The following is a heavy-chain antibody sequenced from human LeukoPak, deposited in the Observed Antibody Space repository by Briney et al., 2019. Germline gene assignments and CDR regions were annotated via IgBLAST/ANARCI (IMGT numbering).Heavy chain of an antibody. CDR1: GGSISSYY. V-gene: IGHV4-59*08. D-gene: IGHD3-16*02. CDR2: IYYSGST. Sequence: SETLSLTCTVSGGSISSYYWSWIRQPPGKGLEWIGYIYYSGSTNCNPSLKSRATISVDTSKNQFSLKLSSVTAADTAVYYCARWRVGELSYFDYWGQGTLVTVSS. J-gene: IGHJ4*02. CDR3: ARWRVGELSYFDY.